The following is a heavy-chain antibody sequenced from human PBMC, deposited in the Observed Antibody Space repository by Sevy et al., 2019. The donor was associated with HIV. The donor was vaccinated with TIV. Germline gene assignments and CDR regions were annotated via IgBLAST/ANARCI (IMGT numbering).Heavy chain of an antibody. Sequence: GGSLRLSCAASGFTFSNAWMSWVRQAPGKGLEWVGRIKSKTDGGTTDYDAPVKGRFTISRDDSKNTLYLQMNSLKTGDTAIYYCTTGSNNRGLSALLDYWGQGTLVTVSS. CDR3: TTGSNNRGLSALLDY. D-gene: IGHD1-1*01. CDR2: IKSKTDGGTT. CDR1: GFTFSNAW. J-gene: IGHJ4*02. V-gene: IGHV3-15*01.